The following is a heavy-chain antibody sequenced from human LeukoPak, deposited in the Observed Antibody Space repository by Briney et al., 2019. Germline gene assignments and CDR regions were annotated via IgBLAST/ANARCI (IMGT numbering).Heavy chain of an antibody. CDR1: GGSISSGGYY. V-gene: IGHV4-31*03. Sequence: PSETLSLTCTFSGGSISSGGYYWGWIRQHPGKGLEWIGYIYYSGSTYYNPSLKSRVTISVDTSKNQFSLKLSSVTAADTAVYYCARVSVEDIVVVPAAIWFDPWGQGTLVTVSS. J-gene: IGHJ5*02. D-gene: IGHD2-2*01. CDR3: ARVSVEDIVVVPAAIWFDP. CDR2: IYYSGST.